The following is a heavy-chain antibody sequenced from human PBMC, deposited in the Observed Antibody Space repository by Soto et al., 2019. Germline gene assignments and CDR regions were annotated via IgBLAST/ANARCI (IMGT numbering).Heavy chain of an antibody. CDR3: ARLAHFDWLLGMNY. D-gene: IGHD3-9*01. J-gene: IGHJ4*02. CDR1: GGSFSGYY. CDR2: INHSGST. Sequence: PSETLSLTCAVYGGSFSGYYWSWIRQPPGKGLEWIGEINHSGSTNYSPSLKSRVTISVDTSKNQFSLKLSSVTAADTAVYYCARLAHFDWLLGMNYWGQGTLVTVSS. V-gene: IGHV4-34*01.